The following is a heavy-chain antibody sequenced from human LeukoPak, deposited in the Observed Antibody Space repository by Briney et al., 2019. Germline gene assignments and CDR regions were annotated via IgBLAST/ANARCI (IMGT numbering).Heavy chain of an antibody. V-gene: IGHV4-39*07. CDR3: ARISIMDV. CDR2: IYYGGIT. CDR1: GVSINTSTYY. D-gene: IGHD2/OR15-2a*01. Sequence: SETLSLTCTVSGVSINTSTYYWGWIRQPPGKGLEWIGSIYYGGITYCNPSLGSRVTISVDTSKNQFSLKLSSVTAADTAVYYCARISIMDVWGKGTTVTVSS. J-gene: IGHJ6*03.